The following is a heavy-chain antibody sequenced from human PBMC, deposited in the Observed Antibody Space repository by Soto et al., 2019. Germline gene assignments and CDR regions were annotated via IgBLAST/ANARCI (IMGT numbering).Heavy chain of an antibody. D-gene: IGHD6-6*01. Sequence: GGSLRLSCGASGFTFSGYGMHWVRQAPGNGLEWVSFVSYDGHNKYYGDSVRGRFTIARDNSKRTLFLHMNSLRKEDTAVYYCTFSDSSEFDHWGQGALVTVSS. CDR1: GFTFSGYG. CDR2: VSYDGHNK. J-gene: IGHJ4*02. CDR3: TFSDSSEFDH. V-gene: IGHV3-30*03.